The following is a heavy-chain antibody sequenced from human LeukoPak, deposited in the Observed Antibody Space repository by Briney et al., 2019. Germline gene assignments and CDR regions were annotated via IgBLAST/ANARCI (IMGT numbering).Heavy chain of an antibody. D-gene: IGHD1-26*01. CDR1: GFTFSSYA. Sequence: GGSLRLSCAASGFTFSSYAMHWVRQAPGKGLEWVAVISYDGSNKYYADSVRGRFTISRDNSKNTLYLQMNSLRAEDTAVYYCARGRLLSPIVGATTGRHYFDYWGQGTLVTVSS. V-gene: IGHV3-30-3*01. CDR3: ARGRLLSPIVGATTGRHYFDY. CDR2: ISYDGSNK. J-gene: IGHJ4*02.